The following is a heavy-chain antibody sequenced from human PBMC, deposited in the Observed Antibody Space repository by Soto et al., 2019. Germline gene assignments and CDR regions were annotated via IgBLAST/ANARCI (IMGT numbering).Heavy chain of an antibody. J-gene: IGHJ4*02. CDR1: GYTFTSYA. D-gene: IGHD2-21*02. Sequence: VQLVQSGAEEKKPGASVKVSCKASGYTFTSYAMHWVRQAPGQRLEWMGWINAGNGNTKYSQKFQGRVTITRDTSASTAYMELSSLRYEDTAVYYCARKIVVVTALDYWGQGTLVTVSS. CDR2: INAGNGNT. CDR3: ARKIVVVTALDY. V-gene: IGHV1-3*05.